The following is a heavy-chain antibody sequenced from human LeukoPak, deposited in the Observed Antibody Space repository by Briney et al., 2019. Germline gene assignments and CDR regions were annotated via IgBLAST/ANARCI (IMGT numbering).Heavy chain of an antibody. V-gene: IGHV4-4*07. J-gene: IGHJ5*02. D-gene: IGHD3-3*01. CDR2: IYTSGST. CDR1: GGSISGYY. CDR3: ARGSEWLSP. Sequence: SEILSLTCTVSGGSISGYYWSWIRQPARKGLEWIGRIYTSGSTIYSPSLQSRVTMSVDTSRNQFSLKLSSATAADTAVYYCARGSEWLSPWGQGTLVTVSS.